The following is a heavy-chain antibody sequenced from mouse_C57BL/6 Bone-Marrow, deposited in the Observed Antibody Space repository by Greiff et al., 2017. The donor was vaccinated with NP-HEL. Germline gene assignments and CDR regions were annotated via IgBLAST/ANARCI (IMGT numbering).Heavy chain of an antibody. D-gene: IGHD1-1*01. Sequence: VQLQQPGAELVMPGASVKLSCKASGYTFTSYWMHWVKQRPGQGLEWIGEIDPSDSYTNYNQKFKGKSTLTVDNSSSTAYMQRSSLTSEDSAVYYCARKGITTVVATDYFDYWGQGTTLTVSS. CDR2: IDPSDSYT. CDR1: GYTFTSYW. CDR3: ARKGITTVVATDYFDY. J-gene: IGHJ2*01. V-gene: IGHV1-69*01.